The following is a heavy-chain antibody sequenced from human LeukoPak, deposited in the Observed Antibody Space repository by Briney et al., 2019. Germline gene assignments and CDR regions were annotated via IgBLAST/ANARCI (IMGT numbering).Heavy chain of an antibody. CDR1: GFTFSSYT. V-gene: IGHV3-48*04. D-gene: IGHD1-1*01. CDR2: ISGSGGTT. Sequence: GGSLRLSCAASGFTFSSYTMNWVRQAPGRGLEWVSYISGSGGTTYYADSVKGRFTISRDNAKNSLYLQMNSPRAEDTAVYYCARVGTSSNYYYYMDVWGKGTTVTVSS. CDR3: ARVGTSSNYYYYMDV. J-gene: IGHJ6*03.